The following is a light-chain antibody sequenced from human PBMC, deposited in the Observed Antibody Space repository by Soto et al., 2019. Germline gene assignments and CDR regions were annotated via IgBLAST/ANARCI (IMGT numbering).Light chain of an antibody. J-gene: IGKJ4*01. Sequence: DIQLTQSPSFLSASVGDRVTITCRASQGINNYLAWYHQKPGKAPKLLIYAASTLQSGVPSRFSGSGSGTEFTLTISSLQPEDFATYYCQQLNSYSLTFGGGTKVEIK. V-gene: IGKV1-9*01. CDR1: QGINNY. CDR2: AAS. CDR3: QQLNSYSLT.